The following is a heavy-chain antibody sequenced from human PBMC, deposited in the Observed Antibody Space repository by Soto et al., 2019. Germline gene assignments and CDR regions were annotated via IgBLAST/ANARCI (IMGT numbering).Heavy chain of an antibody. CDR2: IYYSGST. J-gene: IGHJ6*02. CDR1: GGSISSSSYY. Sequence: SETLSLPCTVSGGSISSSSYYWGWIRQPPGKGLEWIGSIYYSGSTYYNPSLKSRVTISVDTSKNQFSLKLSSVTAADTAVYYCAGAEWLLYYYGMDVWGQGTTVTVSS. V-gene: IGHV4-39*01. CDR3: AGAEWLLYYYGMDV. D-gene: IGHD3-3*01.